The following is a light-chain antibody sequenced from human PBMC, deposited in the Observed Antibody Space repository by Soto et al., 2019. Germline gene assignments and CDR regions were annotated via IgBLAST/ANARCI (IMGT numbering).Light chain of an antibody. Sequence: EIVLTQSPGTLSLSPGERATLSCRASQSVTSYLAWYQQKPVQAPRLLIYASSTRATGIPDRFSGGGSGTDFTLTISSLQPEDFAVSYCQQYSTSQTFGQGTKVEI. CDR3: QQYSTSQT. V-gene: IGKV3-20*01. CDR2: ASS. CDR1: QSVTSY. J-gene: IGKJ1*01.